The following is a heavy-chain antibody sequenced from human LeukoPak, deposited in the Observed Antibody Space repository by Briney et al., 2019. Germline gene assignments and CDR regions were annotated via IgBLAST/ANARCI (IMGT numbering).Heavy chain of an antibody. V-gene: IGHV4-4*07. CDR2: IYISGST. Sequence: SETLSLTCTVSGASISNYHWGWVRQPAGKGLEWIGRIYISGSTNYNPSLKSRVTMSVDTSKNQFSLKLSSVTAADTAVYYCARDSGTPFDPWGQGTLVTVSS. J-gene: IGHJ5*02. CDR3: ARDSGTPFDP. CDR1: GASISNYH. D-gene: IGHD1-1*01.